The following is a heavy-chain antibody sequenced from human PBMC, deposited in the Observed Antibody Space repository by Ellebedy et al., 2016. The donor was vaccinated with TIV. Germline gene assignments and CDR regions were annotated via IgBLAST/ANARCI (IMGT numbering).Heavy chain of an antibody. Sequence: ASVKVSXXASGGTFSSYAISWVRQAPGQGLEWMGIINPSGGSTSYAQKFQGRVTMTRDTSTSTVYMELSSLRSEDTAVYYCARDMGSMVRGVISVGWFDPWGQGTLVTVSS. J-gene: IGHJ5*02. CDR3: ARDMGSMVRGVISVGWFDP. D-gene: IGHD3-10*01. V-gene: IGHV1-46*01. CDR1: GGTFSSYA. CDR2: INPSGGST.